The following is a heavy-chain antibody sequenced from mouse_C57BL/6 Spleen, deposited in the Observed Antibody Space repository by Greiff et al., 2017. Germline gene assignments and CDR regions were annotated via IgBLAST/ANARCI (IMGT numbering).Heavy chain of an antibody. CDR1: GYTFTSYW. V-gene: IGHV1-53*01. CDR2: INPSNGGT. J-gene: IGHJ1*03. Sequence: QVQLQQPGTELVKPGASVKLSCTASGYTFTSYWMHWVKQRPGQGLEWIGNINPSNGGTNYNEKFKSKATLTVDKSSSTAYMQLSSLTSEDSAVYYCARSLYYYGSSWYFDVWGTGTTVTVSS. D-gene: IGHD1-1*01. CDR3: ARSLYYYGSSWYFDV.